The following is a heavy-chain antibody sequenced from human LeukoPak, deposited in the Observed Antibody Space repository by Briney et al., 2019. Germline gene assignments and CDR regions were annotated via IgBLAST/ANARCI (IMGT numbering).Heavy chain of an antibody. CDR3: ARFSPPYYCSSTSCSTFDY. J-gene: IGHJ4*02. CDR2: INPNSGGT. Sequence: ASVKVSCKASGYTFTGYYMHWVRQAPGQGLEWMGWINPNSGGTNYAQKFQGRVTITRDTSISTAYMELSRLRSDDTAVYYCARFSPPYYCSSTSCSTFDYWGQGTLVTVSS. D-gene: IGHD2-2*01. CDR1: GYTFTGYY. V-gene: IGHV1-2*02.